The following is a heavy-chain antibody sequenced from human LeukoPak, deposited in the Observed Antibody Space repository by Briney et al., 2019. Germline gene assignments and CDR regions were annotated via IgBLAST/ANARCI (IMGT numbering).Heavy chain of an antibody. D-gene: IGHD2-2*01. Sequence: GSLRLSCEASGFTFSSHWMSWVRQAPGKGLEWVAIIKQDGSEKDYVDSVTGRFTISRDNAKNSLYLQMNSLRDEDTAVYYCARDTSTWRYGMDVWGQGTTVTVSS. CDR1: GFTFSSHW. J-gene: IGHJ6*02. CDR2: IKQDGSEK. CDR3: ARDTSTWRYGMDV. V-gene: IGHV3-7*01.